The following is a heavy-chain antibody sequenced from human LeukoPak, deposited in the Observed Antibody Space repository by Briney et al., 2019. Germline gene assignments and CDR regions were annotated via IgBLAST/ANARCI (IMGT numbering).Heavy chain of an antibody. J-gene: IGHJ4*02. Sequence: SETLSLTCSVSGASTTSYYWNWIRQAPGKGLEWIGFIYSDGTTSYSPSLRSRVTISIDTSRNQFSLKLSSVTAADAAVYYCARDTRSYDTSGYYYFDYWGQGALVTVSS. CDR2: IYSDGTT. D-gene: IGHD3-22*01. CDR1: GASTTSYY. V-gene: IGHV4-59*01. CDR3: ARDTRSYDTSGYYYFDY.